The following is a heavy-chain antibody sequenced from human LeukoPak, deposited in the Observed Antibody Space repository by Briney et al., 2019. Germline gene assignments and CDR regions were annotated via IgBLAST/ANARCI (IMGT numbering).Heavy chain of an antibody. CDR2: ISRSGGTI. CDR1: GFTFSDHY. Sequence: GGSLGLSCAASGFTFSDHYMSWIRQAPGKGLEWVSYISRSGGTIYYADSVKGRFTISRDNAKNSLYLQMNSLRAEDTAVYYCARFSAMDVWGQGTTVTASS. J-gene: IGHJ6*02. CDR3: ARFSAMDV. V-gene: IGHV3-11*01.